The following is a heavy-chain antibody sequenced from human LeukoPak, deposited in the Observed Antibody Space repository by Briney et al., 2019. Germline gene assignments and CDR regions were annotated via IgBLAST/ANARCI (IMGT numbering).Heavy chain of an antibody. CDR1: GFTFSSYW. CDR3: ARDKGADEGSKFDY. D-gene: IGHD1-26*01. Sequence: GGSLRLSCAASGFTFSSYWMSWVRQAPGKGLEWVANIRQDGSEKYYVDSVKGRYTISRDNAKNSLYLQMNSLRAEDTAVYYCARDKGADEGSKFDYWGQGTLVTVSS. V-gene: IGHV3-7*03. J-gene: IGHJ4*02. CDR2: IRQDGSEK.